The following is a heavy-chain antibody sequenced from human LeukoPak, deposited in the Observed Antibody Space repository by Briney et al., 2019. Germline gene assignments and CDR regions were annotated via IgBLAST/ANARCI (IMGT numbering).Heavy chain of an antibody. CDR1: GGSISSGGYC. Sequence: SETLSLTCTVSGGSISSGGYCWSWIRQHPGKGLEWIGYICYSGSTYYNPSLKSRVTISVDTSKSQFSLKLSSVTAADTAVYYCARVGADHVFDYWGQGTLVTVSS. CDR2: ICYSGST. J-gene: IGHJ4*02. V-gene: IGHV4-31*03. D-gene: IGHD3-16*01. CDR3: ARVGADHVFDY.